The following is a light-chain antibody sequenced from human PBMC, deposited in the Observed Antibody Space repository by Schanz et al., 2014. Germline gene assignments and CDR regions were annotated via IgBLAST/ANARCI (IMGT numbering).Light chain of an antibody. J-gene: IGKJ1*01. CDR2: DAS. CDR1: QSVSSTY. Sequence: EIVLTQSPATLSLSPGERATLSCGASQSVSSTYLGWYQQKPGLAPRLLIYDASRRAAGIPDRFSGSGSGTDFTLTISRLEPEDFAVYYCQQYGMTFGQGTKVEVK. V-gene: IGKV3D-20*01. CDR3: QQYGMT.